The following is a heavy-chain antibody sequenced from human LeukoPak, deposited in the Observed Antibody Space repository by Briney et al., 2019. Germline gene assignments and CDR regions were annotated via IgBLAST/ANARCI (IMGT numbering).Heavy chain of an antibody. CDR2: INPNNGNT. CDR3: ARGQSRYFDWYLGFFDY. CDR1: GYTFTSYG. D-gene: IGHD3-9*01. V-gene: IGHV1-18*01. J-gene: IGHJ4*02. Sequence: ASVNVSCKASGYTFTSYGISWVRQAPGQGLEWMGRINPNNGNTQYAQNLQDRVTMSTDTPTNTAYMEVRSLTSDDTAVYYCARGQSRYFDWYLGFFDYWGQGTLVTVSS.